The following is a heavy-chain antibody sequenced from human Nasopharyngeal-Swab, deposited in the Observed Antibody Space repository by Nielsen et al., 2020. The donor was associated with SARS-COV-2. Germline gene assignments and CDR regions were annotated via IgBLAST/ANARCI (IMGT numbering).Heavy chain of an antibody. V-gene: IGHV4-34*01. CDR3: ARWSRYSSSWYRFDY. Sequence: SETLSLTCAVYGGSFSSYYWSWIRQPPGKGLEWIGEINHSGSTNYNPSLKSRVTISVDTSKNQFSLKLSSVTAADTAVYYCARWSRYSSSWYRFDYWGQGTLVTVSS. CDR2: INHSGST. CDR1: GGSFSSYY. J-gene: IGHJ4*02. D-gene: IGHD6-13*01.